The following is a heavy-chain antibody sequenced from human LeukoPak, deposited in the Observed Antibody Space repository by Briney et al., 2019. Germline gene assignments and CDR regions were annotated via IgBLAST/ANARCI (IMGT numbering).Heavy chain of an antibody. CDR2: IYYSGST. CDR3: AKSRGYSYGYSYYYGMDV. D-gene: IGHD5-18*01. Sequence: PSQTLSLTCTVSGGSISSGGYYWSWIRQPPGKGLEWIGYIYYSGSTNYNHSFKSRVTISVDRSKNQFSLKLRSVTAADTAVYYCAKSRGYSYGYSYYYGMDVWGQGTTVTVSS. CDR1: GGSISSGGYY. J-gene: IGHJ6*02. V-gene: IGHV4-30-2*02.